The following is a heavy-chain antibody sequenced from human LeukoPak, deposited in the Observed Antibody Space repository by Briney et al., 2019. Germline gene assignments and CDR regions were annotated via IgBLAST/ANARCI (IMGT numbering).Heavy chain of an antibody. CDR2: IYSSGST. Sequence: SETLSLTCTVSGGSISNYYWSWVRQPAGKGLEWIGRIYSSGSTNYNPSLNSRVTMSVDTSNNQFSLKLNSVTAADTAVYYCARAHSSGWYADYWGQGTLVTVSS. CDR1: GGSISNYY. J-gene: IGHJ4*02. D-gene: IGHD6-19*01. V-gene: IGHV4-4*07. CDR3: ARAHSSGWYADY.